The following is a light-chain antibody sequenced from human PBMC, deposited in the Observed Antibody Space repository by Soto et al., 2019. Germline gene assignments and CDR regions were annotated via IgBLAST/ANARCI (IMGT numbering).Light chain of an antibody. Sequence: DIQLTQSPSVLSASVGDTVTITCRASQALSNYLAWYQQKPGKAPDLLIYKASSLESGVPSRFSGSGSGTEFTLTISSLQPDDLATYYCQQYNSYPWTFGQGTKVDSK. J-gene: IGKJ1*01. CDR1: QALSNY. CDR3: QQYNSYPWT. V-gene: IGKV1-5*03. CDR2: KAS.